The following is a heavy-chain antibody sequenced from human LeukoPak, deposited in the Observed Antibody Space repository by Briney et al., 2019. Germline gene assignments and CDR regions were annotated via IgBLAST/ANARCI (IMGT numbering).Heavy chain of an antibody. D-gene: IGHD4-23*01. J-gene: IGHJ4*02. CDR3: ARAYDVEYGGNSLGGY. V-gene: IGHV3-74*01. CDR1: GSTLSTYW. CDR2: INSDGSST. Sequence: GGSLTLSCAVSGSTLSTYWMHWVRQTPGKGLVWVSHINSDGSSTNYADSVKGRFTISRDNAKNTLYLQMNSLRAEDTAVYYCARAYDVEYGGNSLGGYWGQGTLVTVSS.